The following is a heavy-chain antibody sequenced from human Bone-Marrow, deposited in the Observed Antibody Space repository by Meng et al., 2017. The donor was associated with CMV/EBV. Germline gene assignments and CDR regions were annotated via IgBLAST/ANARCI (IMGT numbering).Heavy chain of an antibody. CDR1: GFTFTNYN. V-gene: IGHV3-21*01. CDR2: ISSSSSYI. D-gene: IGHD5-18*01. CDR3: ARDSRVDTAMVVYGLDV. J-gene: IGHJ6*02. Sequence: GESLKISCTASGFTFTNYNINWVRQAPGKGLEWVSSISSSSSYIYYADSVKGRFTISRDNAKNSLYLQMNSLRAEETAVYYCARDSRVDTAMVVYGLDVWGQGTTVTVSS.